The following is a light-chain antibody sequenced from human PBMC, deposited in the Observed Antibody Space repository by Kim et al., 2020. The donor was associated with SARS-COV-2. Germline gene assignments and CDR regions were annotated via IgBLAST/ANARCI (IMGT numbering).Light chain of an antibody. CDR1: QGISSY. J-gene: IGKJ1*01. CDR3: QQYYSYPPWT. V-gene: IGKV1-8*01. CDR2: GAS. Sequence: AIRMTQSPSSFSASTGDRVTITCRASQGISSYLAWYQQKPGKVPKLLIYGASTLQSGVPSRFSGSGSGTDFTLTISCLQSEDFATYYCQQYYSYPPWTFGQGTKVDIK.